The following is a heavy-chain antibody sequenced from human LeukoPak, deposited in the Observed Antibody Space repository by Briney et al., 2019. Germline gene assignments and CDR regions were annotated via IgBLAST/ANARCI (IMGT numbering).Heavy chain of an antibody. Sequence: GGSLRLSCAASGFTFSSYGMHWVRQAPGKGLEWVAVISYDGTNEYYTDSVKGRFTISRDDSKNTLYLQMSSLKPEDTAVYYCARDLNVRLLWFGELDYWGQGTLVTVSS. V-gene: IGHV3-30*19. D-gene: IGHD3-10*01. J-gene: IGHJ4*02. CDR2: ISYDGTNE. CDR1: GFTFSSYG. CDR3: ARDLNVRLLWFGELDY.